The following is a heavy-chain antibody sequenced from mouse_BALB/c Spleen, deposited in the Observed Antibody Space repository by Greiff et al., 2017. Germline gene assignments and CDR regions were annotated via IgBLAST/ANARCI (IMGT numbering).Heavy chain of an antibody. V-gene: IGHV3-2*02. CDR2: ISYSGST. J-gene: IGHJ4*01. CDR1: GYSITSDYA. CDR3: AYYSYAMDY. Sequence: VQLQQSGPGLVKPSQSLSLTCTVTGYSITSDYAWNWIRQFPGNKLEWMGYISYSGSTSYNPSLKSRISITRDTSKNQFFLQLNSVTTEDTATYYCAYYSYAMDYWGQGTSVTVSS. D-gene: IGHD1-1*01.